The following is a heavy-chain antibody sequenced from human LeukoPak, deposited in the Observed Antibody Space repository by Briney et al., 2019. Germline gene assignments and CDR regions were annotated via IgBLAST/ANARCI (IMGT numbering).Heavy chain of an antibody. Sequence: PGGSLRLSCAASGFTFSSYAMSWVRQAPGKGLKWVSVISGSGGSTYYADSVKGRFTISRDNSKNTLFLQMNSLRAEDTAIYYCARDHRGYNADDAFDMWGQGTMVTVSS. CDR3: ARDHRGYNADDAFDM. D-gene: IGHD5-24*01. V-gene: IGHV3-23*01. J-gene: IGHJ3*02. CDR2: ISGSGGST. CDR1: GFTFSSYA.